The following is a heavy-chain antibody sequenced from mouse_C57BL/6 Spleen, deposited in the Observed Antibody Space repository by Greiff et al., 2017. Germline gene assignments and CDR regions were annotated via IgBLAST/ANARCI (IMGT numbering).Heavy chain of an antibody. D-gene: IGHD1-1*01. CDR2: IYPRSGNT. Sequence: VQLVESGAELARPGASVKLSCKASGYTFTSYGISWVKQRTGQGLEWIGEIYPRSGNTYYNEKFKGKATLTADKSSSTAYMELRSLTSEDSAVYFCARPPFTTVVATDAMDYWGQGTSVTVSS. J-gene: IGHJ4*01. CDR3: ARPPFTTVVATDAMDY. CDR1: GYTFTSYG. V-gene: IGHV1-81*01.